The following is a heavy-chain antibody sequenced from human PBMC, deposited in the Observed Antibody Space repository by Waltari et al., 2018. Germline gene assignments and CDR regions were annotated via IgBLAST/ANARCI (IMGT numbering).Heavy chain of an antibody. Sequence: EVQLVESGGGLVKPGGSLRLSCAASGFTFSSYSMNWVRQAPGKGLEWVSSISSSSSYIYYADSVKGRFTSSRDNAKNSLYLQMNSLRAEDTAVYYCARTSGSYMGDAFDIWGQGTMVTVSS. D-gene: IGHD3-10*01. V-gene: IGHV3-21*01. CDR2: ISSSSSYI. CDR3: ARTSGSYMGDAFDI. J-gene: IGHJ3*02. CDR1: GFTFSSYS.